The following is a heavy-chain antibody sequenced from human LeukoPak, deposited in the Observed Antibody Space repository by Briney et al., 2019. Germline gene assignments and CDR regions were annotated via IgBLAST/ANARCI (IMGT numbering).Heavy chain of an antibody. D-gene: IGHD4-23*01. Sequence: GGSLRLSCAASGFTFSSYAMHWVRQAPGKGLEWVAVISYDGSNKYYADSVKGRFTISRDNSKNTLYLQMNSLRAEDTAVYYCAREGGNLYFDYWGQGTLVTVSS. CDR2: ISYDGSNK. CDR1: GFTFSSYA. CDR3: AREGGNLYFDY. J-gene: IGHJ4*02. V-gene: IGHV3-30-3*01.